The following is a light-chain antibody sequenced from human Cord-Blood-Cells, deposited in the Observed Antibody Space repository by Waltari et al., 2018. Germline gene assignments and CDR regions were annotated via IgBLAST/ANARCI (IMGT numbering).Light chain of an antibody. CDR1: QSISSW. CDR3: QQYNSYSVS. Sequence: DIQMTQSPSTLSASVRDSVTITCRASQSISSWLAWYQQKPGKAPKLLIYKASSLESGVPSRFSGSGSGTEFTLTISSLQPDDFATYYCQQYNSYSVSFGQGTKLEIK. CDR2: KAS. V-gene: IGKV1-5*03. J-gene: IGKJ2*03.